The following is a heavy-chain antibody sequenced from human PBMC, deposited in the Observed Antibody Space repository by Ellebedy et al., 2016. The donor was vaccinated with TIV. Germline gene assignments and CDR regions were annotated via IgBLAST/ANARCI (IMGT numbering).Heavy chain of an antibody. D-gene: IGHD4-17*01. CDR1: GFTVSNNY. CDR2: IYAGGTT. V-gene: IGHV3-53*01. J-gene: IGHJ5*02. CDR3: AVGRPNYGDFPS. Sequence: GESLKISXAASGFTVSNNYMTWVRQAPGKGLEWVSVIYAGGTTDYVASVKGRFSISRDTSKNTLFLQMNSLRADDTAIYYCAVGRPNYGDFPSWGQGTLVTVSS.